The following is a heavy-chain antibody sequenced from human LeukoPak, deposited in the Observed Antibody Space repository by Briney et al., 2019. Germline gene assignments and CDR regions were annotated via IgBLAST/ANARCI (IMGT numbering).Heavy chain of an antibody. V-gene: IGHV3-30*18. CDR2: ISYDGSNK. CDR3: ANLWGSYDY. Sequence: GGSLRLSCAASGFTFSSYGMHWVRQAPGKGLEWVAVISYDGSNKYYADSVKGRFTISRDNSKNTLYLQMNSLRAEDTAVYYCANLWGSYDYWGQGILVTVSS. J-gene: IGHJ4*02. CDR1: GFTFSSYG. D-gene: IGHD3-16*01.